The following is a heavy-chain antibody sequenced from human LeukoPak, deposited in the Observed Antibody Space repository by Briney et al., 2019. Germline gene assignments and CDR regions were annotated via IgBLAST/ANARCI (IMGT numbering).Heavy chain of an antibody. D-gene: IGHD2-15*01. CDR2: ISAYNGNT. V-gene: IGHV1-18*01. Sequence: GASVKVSCKASGYTFTSYGISWVRQAPGQGLEWIGWISAYNGNTNYAQKFQGRVTMTTDTSTGTAYMELRSLRSDDTAVYYCARDVTSVVAATLFDCWGQGTLVTVSS. CDR3: ARDVTSVVAATLFDC. J-gene: IGHJ4*02. CDR1: GYTFTSYG.